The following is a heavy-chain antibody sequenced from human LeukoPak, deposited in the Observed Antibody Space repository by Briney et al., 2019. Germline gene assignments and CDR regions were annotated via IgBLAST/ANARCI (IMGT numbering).Heavy chain of an antibody. CDR3: ARAESYGSGSYRGMDV. CDR2: INSDGSST. CDR1: GFTFSSYW. Sequence: GGSLSLSCAASGFTFSSYWMHWVRQAPGKGLVWVSRINSDGSSTSYADSVKGRFTISRDNAKNTLYLQMSSLRAEDTAVYYCARAESYGSGSYRGMDVWGKGTTVTVSS. D-gene: IGHD3-10*01. J-gene: IGHJ6*04. V-gene: IGHV3-74*01.